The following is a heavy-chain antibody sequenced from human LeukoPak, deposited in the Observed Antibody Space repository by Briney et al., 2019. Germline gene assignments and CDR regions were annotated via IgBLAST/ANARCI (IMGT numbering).Heavy chain of an antibody. CDR2: INHSGST. J-gene: IGHJ4*02. Sequence: SETLSLTCAVYSGSFSGYFWSWIRQPPGKGLEWIGEINHSGSTNYNPSLKSRVTISVDTSKNQFSLKLSSVTAADTAVYYCANSPSYSSGDFDYWGQGTLVTVSS. CDR1: SGSFSGYF. D-gene: IGHD6-19*01. V-gene: IGHV4-34*01. CDR3: ANSPSYSSGDFDY.